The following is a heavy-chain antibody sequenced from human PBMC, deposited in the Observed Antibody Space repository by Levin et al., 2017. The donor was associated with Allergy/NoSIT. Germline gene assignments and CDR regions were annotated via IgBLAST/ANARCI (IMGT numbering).Heavy chain of an antibody. CDR3: ARDVMATSWFDP. CDR1: GGSISSYY. D-gene: IGHD5-24*01. Sequence: SCTVSGGSISSYYWSWIRQPPGKGLEWIGYIYYSGSTNYNPSLKSRVTISVDTSKNQFSLKLSSVTAADTAVYYCARDVMATSWFDPWGQGTLVTVSS. V-gene: IGHV4-59*01. J-gene: IGHJ5*02. CDR2: IYYSGST.